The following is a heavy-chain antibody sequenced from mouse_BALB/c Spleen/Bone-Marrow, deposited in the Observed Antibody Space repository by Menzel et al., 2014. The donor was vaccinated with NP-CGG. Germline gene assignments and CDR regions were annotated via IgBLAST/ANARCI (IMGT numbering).Heavy chain of an antibody. Sequence: VKLVESGPGLVAPSQSLSITCTISGFSLTNYGVHWVRQPPGKGLEWLVVIWSDGSTTYNSALKSRLNISKDNSKSQVFLKMNSLQTDDTAMYYCARHRYYAMDYWGQGTSVTVSS. CDR1: GFSLTNYG. V-gene: IGHV2-6-1*01. J-gene: IGHJ4*01. CDR2: IWSDGST. CDR3: ARHRYYAMDY.